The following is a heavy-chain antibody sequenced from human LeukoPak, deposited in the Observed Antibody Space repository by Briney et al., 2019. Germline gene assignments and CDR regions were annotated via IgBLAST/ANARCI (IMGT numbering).Heavy chain of an antibody. CDR3: ARVYDSSGYDNGIDY. Sequence: GGSLRLSCTASGFSFKKYGTHWVRQAPGKGLEWVTFIQYDDSVKFYADSVKGRFTISRDNSKNTVYLQMNSLRAEDTAVYYCARVYDSSGYDNGIDYWGQGTLVTVSS. CDR2: IQYDDSVK. D-gene: IGHD3-22*01. CDR1: GFSFKKYG. J-gene: IGHJ4*02. V-gene: IGHV3-30*02.